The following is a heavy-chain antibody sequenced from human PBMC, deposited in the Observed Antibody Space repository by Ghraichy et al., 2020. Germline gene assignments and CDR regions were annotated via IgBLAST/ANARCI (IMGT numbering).Heavy chain of an antibody. V-gene: IGHV3-9*01. CDR3: AKGWYGWELLPTLHY. Sequence: GGSLRLSCAASGFTFDDYAMHWVRQAPGKGLEWVSGISWNSGSIGYADSVKGRFTISRDNAKNSLYLQMNSLRAEDTALYYCAKGWYGWELLPTLHYWGQGTLVTVSS. J-gene: IGHJ4*02. CDR2: ISWNSGSI. D-gene: IGHD1-26*01. CDR1: GFTFDDYA.